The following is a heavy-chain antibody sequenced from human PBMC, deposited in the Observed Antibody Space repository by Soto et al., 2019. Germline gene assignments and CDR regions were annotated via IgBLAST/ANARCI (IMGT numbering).Heavy chain of an antibody. CDR1: GGSISSYY. CDR3: ARVRVGIAVAGTAGFDY. CDR2: IYYSGST. J-gene: IGHJ4*02. Sequence: PLETLSLTCTVSGGSISSYYWSWIRQPPGKGLEWIGYIYYSGSTNYNPSLKSRVTISVDTSKNQFSLKLSSVTAADTAVYYCARVRVGIAVAGTAGFDYWGQGTLVTVSS. V-gene: IGHV4-59*01. D-gene: IGHD6-19*01.